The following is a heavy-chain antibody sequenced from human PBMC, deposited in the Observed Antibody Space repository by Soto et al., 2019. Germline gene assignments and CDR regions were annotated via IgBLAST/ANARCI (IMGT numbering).Heavy chain of an antibody. CDR2: IYYSGST. J-gene: IGHJ4*02. D-gene: IGHD3-3*01. Sequence: SETLSLTCPVSGGSVSSGSYYWSWTRQPPGKGLEWIGYIYYSGSTNYNPSLKSRVTISVDTSKNQFSLKLSSVTAADTAVYYCARATIFGVVIEYWGQGTLVTVSS. V-gene: IGHV4-61*01. CDR3: ARATIFGVVIEY. CDR1: GGSVSSGSYY.